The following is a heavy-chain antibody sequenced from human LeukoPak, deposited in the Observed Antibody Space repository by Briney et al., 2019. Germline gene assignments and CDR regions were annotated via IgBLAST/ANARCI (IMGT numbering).Heavy chain of an antibody. D-gene: IGHD7-27*01. CDR3: AKTGRQTGDTHHNDYYYYYMDV. CDR1: GFTFSSYG. CDR2: IRYDGSNK. J-gene: IGHJ6*03. Sequence: GGSLRLSCAASGFTFSSYGMHWVRQAPGKGLEWVAFIRYDGSNKYYADSVEGRFTISRDNSKNTLYLQMNSLRAEDTAVYYCAKTGRQTGDTHHNDYYYYYMDVWGKGTTVTVSS. V-gene: IGHV3-30*02.